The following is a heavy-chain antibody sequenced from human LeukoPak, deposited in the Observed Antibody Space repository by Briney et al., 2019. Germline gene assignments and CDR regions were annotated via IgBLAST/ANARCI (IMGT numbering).Heavy chain of an antibody. CDR2: ISSSGSLI. CDR1: YY. J-gene: IGHJ4*02. V-gene: IGHV3-11*04. D-gene: IGHD6-19*01. Sequence: YYWGWIRQPPGKGLEWVSYISSSGSLIYYADSVKGRFTISRDNAKNSLYLQMNSLRAEDTAVYYCARAHSSGWYLDWGQGTLVTVSS. CDR3: ARAHSSGWYLD.